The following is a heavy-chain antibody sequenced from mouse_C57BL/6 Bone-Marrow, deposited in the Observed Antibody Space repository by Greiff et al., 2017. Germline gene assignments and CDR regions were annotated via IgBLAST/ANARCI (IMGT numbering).Heavy chain of an antibody. CDR3: ARQTVVHYYAMDY. V-gene: IGHV5-6*02. D-gene: IGHD1-1*01. Sequence: EVKVEESGGDLVKPGGSLKLSCAASGFTFSSYGMSWVRQTPDKRLEWVATIRSGGSYTYYPDSVKGRFTISRDNAKNTLYLQLSSLKSEDTAMYYCARQTVVHYYAMDYWGQGTSVTVSS. CDR2: IRSGGSYT. CDR1: GFTFSSYG. J-gene: IGHJ4*01.